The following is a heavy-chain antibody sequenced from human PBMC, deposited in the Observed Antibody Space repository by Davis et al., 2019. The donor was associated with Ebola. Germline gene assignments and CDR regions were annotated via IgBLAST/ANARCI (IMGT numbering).Heavy chain of an antibody. V-gene: IGHV3-53*01. CDR1: GFTVSSNY. CDR3: ARVRIAAAATGADY. CDR2: IYSGGST. J-gene: IGHJ4*02. Sequence: GESLKIYCAASGFTVSSNYMSWVRQAPGKGLEWVSVIYSGGSTYYADSVKGRFTISRDNSKNTLYLQMNSLRAEDTAVYYCARVRIAAAATGADYWGQGTLVTVSS. D-gene: IGHD6-13*01.